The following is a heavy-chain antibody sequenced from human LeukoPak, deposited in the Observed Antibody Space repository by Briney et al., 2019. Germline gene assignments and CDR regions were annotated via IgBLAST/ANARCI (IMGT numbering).Heavy chain of an antibody. D-gene: IGHD5-12*01. CDR3: ARESRGYSGYDPFDY. J-gene: IGHJ4*02. CDR1: GGSISSGGYY. CDR2: IYYSGST. Sequence: NPSQTLSLTCTVSGGSISSGGYYWSWIRQPPGKGLEWIGYIYYSGSTNYNPSLKSRVTISVDTSKNQFSLKLSSVTAADTAVYYCARESRGYSGYDPFDYWGQGTLVTVSS. V-gene: IGHV4-61*08.